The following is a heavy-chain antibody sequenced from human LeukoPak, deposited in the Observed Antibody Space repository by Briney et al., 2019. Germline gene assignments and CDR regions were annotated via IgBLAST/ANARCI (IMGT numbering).Heavy chain of an antibody. J-gene: IGHJ6*02. D-gene: IGHD6-13*01. V-gene: IGHV4-59*01. CDR2: IYYSGST. Sequence: SETLSLTCTVSGGSISSYYWSWIRQPPGKGLEWIGYIYYSGSTNYNPSLKSRVTISVDTSKNQFSLKLSSVTAADTAVCYCARTGIAAAHYYYGMDVWGQGTTVTVSS. CDR3: ARTGIAAAHYYYGMDV. CDR1: GGSISSYY.